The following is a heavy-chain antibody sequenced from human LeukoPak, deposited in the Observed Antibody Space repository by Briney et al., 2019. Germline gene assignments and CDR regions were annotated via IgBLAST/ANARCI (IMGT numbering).Heavy chain of an antibody. J-gene: IGHJ6*03. V-gene: IGHV1-8*03. CDR3: ARGDYYYYMDV. CDR1: GDTFTSYD. Sequence: ASVKVSCKASGDTFTSYDINWVRQATGQGLEWRGWINPNSGNTGYAQKFQGRVTITRNTSISTAYMELSSLRSGDTAVYYCARGDYYYYMDVWGKGTTVTVSS. CDR2: INPNSGNT.